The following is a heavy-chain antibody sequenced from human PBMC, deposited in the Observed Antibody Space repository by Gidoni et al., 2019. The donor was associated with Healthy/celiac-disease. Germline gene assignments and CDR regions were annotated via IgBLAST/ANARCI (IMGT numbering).Heavy chain of an antibody. CDR3: AREGGSGPAFDY. CDR2: INPNSGGT. J-gene: IGHJ4*02. V-gene: IGHV1-2*02. Sequence: VQLVLTGAVVKKPGASVQVPCKASGQTFTGYYMHWVRQAPGQGLEWMGWINPNSGGTNYAQKFQGRVTMTRDTSISTAYMKLSRLRSDDTAVYYCAREGGSGPAFDYWGQGTLVTVSS. D-gene: IGHD3-10*01. CDR1: GQTFTGYY.